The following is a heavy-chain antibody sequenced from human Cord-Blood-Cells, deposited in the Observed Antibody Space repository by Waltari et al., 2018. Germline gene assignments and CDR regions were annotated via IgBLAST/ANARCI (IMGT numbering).Heavy chain of an antibody. CDR3: ARYYDYVWGSYRYWYFDL. V-gene: IGHV4-59*08. J-gene: IGHJ2*01. CDR2: IYYSGST. D-gene: IGHD3-16*02. Sequence: QVQLQESGPGLVKPSATLSLTCTVSGGSISSSYWSWIRQPQGKGLEWIGYIYYSGSTNYNPSLKSRVTISVDTSKNQFSLKLSSVTAADTAVYYCARYYDYVWGSYRYWYFDLWGRGTLVTVSS. CDR1: GGSISSSY.